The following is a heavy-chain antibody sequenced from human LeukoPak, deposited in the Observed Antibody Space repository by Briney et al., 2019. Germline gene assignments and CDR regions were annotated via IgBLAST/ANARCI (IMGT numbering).Heavy chain of an antibody. CDR1: GYTFTSYD. J-gene: IGHJ6*02. CDR2: MNPNSGNT. D-gene: IGHD3-10*01. Sequence: ASVKVSCKASGYTFTSYDINWVRQATGQGLEWMGWMNPNSGNTGYAQKFQGRVTMTRNTSISTAYMELSSLRSEDTAVYYCARGGRRITMVRGPYGMDVWGQGTTVTVSS. V-gene: IGHV1-8*01. CDR3: ARGGRRITMVRGPYGMDV.